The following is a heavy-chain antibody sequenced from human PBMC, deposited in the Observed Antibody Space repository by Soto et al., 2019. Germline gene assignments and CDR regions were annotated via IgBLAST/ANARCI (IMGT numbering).Heavy chain of an antibody. CDR3: ARPTTYYDFSPFDP. CDR2: ISSSSSYI. J-gene: IGHJ5*02. D-gene: IGHD3-3*01. CDR1: GFTFSSYS. V-gene: IGHV3-21*01. Sequence: GGSLRLSCAASGFTFSSYSMNWVRQAPGKGLEWVSSISSSSSYIYCADSVKGRFTISRDDAKNSLYLQMNSLRAEDTAVYYCARPTTYYDFSPFDPWGQGTLVTVSS.